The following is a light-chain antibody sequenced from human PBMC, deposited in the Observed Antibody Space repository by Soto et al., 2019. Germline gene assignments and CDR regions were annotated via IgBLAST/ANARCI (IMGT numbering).Light chain of an antibody. CDR3: QQFGTSPYT. Sequence: EIVLTQSPGTLSLSPGERATLSCRASQSVTTSYLAWYQQKPGQAPRLLIYAASSRATGIPDRFSGSRSGTDFTLTISRLEPEDFAVYYCQQFGTSPYTVGQGTKLEIK. J-gene: IGKJ2*01. CDR1: QSVTTSY. CDR2: AAS. V-gene: IGKV3-20*01.